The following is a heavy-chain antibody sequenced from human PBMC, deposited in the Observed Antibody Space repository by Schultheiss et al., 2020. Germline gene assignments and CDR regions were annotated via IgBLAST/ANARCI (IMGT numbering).Heavy chain of an antibody. CDR1: GFSLSTYAVG. V-gene: IGHV2-5*01. D-gene: IGHD3-22*01. CDR3: TRSNSSGPLDY. J-gene: IGHJ4*02. CDR2: IYWNDDK. Sequence: SGPTLVKPTQTLTLTCTFSGFSLSTYAVGVGWIRQPPGKALEWLALIYWNDDKRYSPSLKSRLTITKDTSKNQVVLTMTNMDPVDTATYYCTRSNSSGPLDYWGQGTLVTVSS.